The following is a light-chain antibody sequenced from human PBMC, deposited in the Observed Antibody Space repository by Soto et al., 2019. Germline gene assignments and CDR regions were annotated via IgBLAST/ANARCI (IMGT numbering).Light chain of an antibody. V-gene: IGKV1-5*01. J-gene: IGKJ2*01. CDR1: QPISSW. CDR3: QQYKSNLYT. CDR2: DAS. Sequence: DIQMTQSPSTLSASVGDRVTITCRASQPISSWLAWYQQKPGKAPQPLIYDASGLENGVPSRFSGRGSGTEFTLTISGLQPDDFATYFCQQYKSNLYTFGQGTKLEIK.